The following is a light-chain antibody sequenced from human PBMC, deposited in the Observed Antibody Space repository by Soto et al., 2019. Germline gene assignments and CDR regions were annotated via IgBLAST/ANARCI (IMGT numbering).Light chain of an antibody. CDR3: QQYNNWPQT. Sequence: EIVFTQSPGTLSLSPGERATLSCRASQSISSGYLAWYQQKPGQAPRLLIYDASTRATGIPARFSGSGSGTDFTLTISGLQSEDFAVYYCQQYNNWPQTFGQGTKVDIK. CDR2: DAS. V-gene: IGKV3-15*01. CDR1: QSISSGY. J-gene: IGKJ1*01.